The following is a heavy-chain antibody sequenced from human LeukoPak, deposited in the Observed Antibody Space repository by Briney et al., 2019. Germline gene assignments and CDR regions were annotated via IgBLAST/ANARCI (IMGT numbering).Heavy chain of an antibody. V-gene: IGHV4-59*08. D-gene: IGHD5-18*01. Sequence: SETLSLTCTVSGGSINSYYWSWIRQPPGKGLEWIGYIYYSGTTNYNPSLKSRVTISIDTSKNHFSLKLSSVTAADTAVYYCARRSGYSLDYWGQGTLVTVSS. CDR2: IYYSGTT. CDR3: ARRSGYSLDY. J-gene: IGHJ4*02. CDR1: GGSINSYY.